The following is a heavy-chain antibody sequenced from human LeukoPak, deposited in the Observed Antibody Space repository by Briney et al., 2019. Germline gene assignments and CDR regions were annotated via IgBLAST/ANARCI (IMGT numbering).Heavy chain of an antibody. Sequence: GGSLRLSCAASGFTFSSYEMNWVRQAPGKGLEWVSGINWNGGSTGYADSVKGRFTISRDNAKNSLYLQMNSLRAEDTALYYCARVGVGATRVLGYYYYMDVWGKGTTVTVSS. J-gene: IGHJ6*03. D-gene: IGHD1-26*01. CDR1: GFTFSSYE. V-gene: IGHV3-20*04. CDR3: ARVGVGATRVLGYYYYMDV. CDR2: INWNGGST.